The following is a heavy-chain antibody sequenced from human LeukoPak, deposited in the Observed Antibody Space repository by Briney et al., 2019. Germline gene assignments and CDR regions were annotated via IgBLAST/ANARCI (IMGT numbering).Heavy chain of an antibody. CDR3: ASQQLVNGGLDY. CDR1: GGSISSSSYY. V-gene: IGHV4-39*07. Sequence: SETLSLTCTVSGGSISSSSYYWGWIRQPPGKGLEWIGSIYYSGSTYYNPSLKSRVTISVDTSKNQFSLKLSSVTAADTAVYYCASQQLVNGGLDYWGQGTLVTVSS. D-gene: IGHD6-13*01. J-gene: IGHJ4*02. CDR2: IYYSGST.